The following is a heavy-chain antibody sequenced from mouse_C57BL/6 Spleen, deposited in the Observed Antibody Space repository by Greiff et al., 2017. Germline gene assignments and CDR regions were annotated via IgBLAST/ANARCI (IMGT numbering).Heavy chain of an antibody. CDR3: ARRGSSLYAMDY. D-gene: IGHD1-1*01. Sequence: VQLQESGPELVKPGASVKLSCKASGYTFTSYDINWVKQRPGQGLEWIGWIYPTDGSTKYNEKFKGKATLTVDTSSSTAYMELHSRTSADSAVDFCARRGSSLYAMDYWGQGTSVTVSS. CDR1: GYTFTSYD. J-gene: IGHJ4*01. CDR2: IYPTDGST. V-gene: IGHV1-85*01.